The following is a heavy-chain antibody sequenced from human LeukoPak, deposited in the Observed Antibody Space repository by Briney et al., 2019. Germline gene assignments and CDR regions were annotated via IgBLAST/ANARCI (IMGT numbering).Heavy chain of an antibody. CDR1: GYTFSDYY. CDR3: ARAMVEYYYGMDV. D-gene: IGHD3-10*01. V-gene: IGHV1-2*02. CDR2: LNPDSGVT. J-gene: IGHJ6*02. Sequence: ASVKVSCKASGYTFSDYYMHWVRQAPGQGLEWMGWLNPDSGVTNYAQKFQGRVTMTRDTSISTAYMELSRLRSDDTAVYYCARAMVEYYYGMDVWGQGTTVTVPS.